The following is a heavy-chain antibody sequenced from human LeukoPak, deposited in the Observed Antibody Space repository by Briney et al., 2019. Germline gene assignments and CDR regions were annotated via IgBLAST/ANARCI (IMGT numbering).Heavy chain of an antibody. CDR3: ARGVSSNWNYLYFDY. CDR1: GFTFSNYG. CDR2: IRYDESTK. D-gene: IGHD1-7*01. J-gene: IGHJ4*02. V-gene: IGHV3-30*02. Sequence: GGSLRLSCAASGFTFSNYGMHWVRQAPGKGLEWVAFIRYDESTKFYADSVKGRFTISRDNSKTTLYLQMNSLRAEDTAVYYCARGVSSNWNYLYFDYWGQGTLVTVSS.